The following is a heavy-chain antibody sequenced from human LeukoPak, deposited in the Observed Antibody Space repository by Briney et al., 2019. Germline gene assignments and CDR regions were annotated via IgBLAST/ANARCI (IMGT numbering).Heavy chain of an antibody. J-gene: IGHJ4*02. D-gene: IGHD3-9*01. CDR3: ATDYTTGYFPY. CDR2: ISSTGDVT. V-gene: IGHV3-23*01. CDR1: GFTFSGYA. Sequence: GASLRLSCSASGFTFSGYAMSWVRQAPGKGLEWVSTISSTGDVTYHADSVKGRFTISRDNSKNTLYLQMTTLRVDDTAIYYCATDYTTGYFPYWGQGTLVTASS.